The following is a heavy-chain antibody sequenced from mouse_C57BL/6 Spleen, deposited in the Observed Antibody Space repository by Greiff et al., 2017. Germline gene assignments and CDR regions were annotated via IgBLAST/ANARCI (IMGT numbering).Heavy chain of an antibody. CDR3: ARLHYYGSSYIAMDY. D-gene: IGHD1-1*01. V-gene: IGHV1-69*01. Sequence: QVQLQQPGAELVMPGASVKLSCKASGYTFTSYWMHWVKQRPGQGLEWIGEIDPSDSYTNYNQKFKGKSTLTVDKSSSTAYMQLSSLTSEDSAVYYCARLHYYGSSYIAMDYWGQGTSVTVSS. CDR1: GYTFTSYW. J-gene: IGHJ4*01. CDR2: IDPSDSYT.